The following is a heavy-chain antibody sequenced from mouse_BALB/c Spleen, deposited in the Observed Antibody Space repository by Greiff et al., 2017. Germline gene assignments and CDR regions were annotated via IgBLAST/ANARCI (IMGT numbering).Heavy chain of an antibody. D-gene: IGHD2-1*01. CDR1: GYTFTSYW. V-gene: IGHV1-69*02. Sequence: QVQLQQPGAELVRPGASVKLSCKASGYTFTSYWINWVKQRPGQGLEWIGNIYPSDSYTNYNQKFKDKATLTVDKSSSTAYMQLSSPTSEDSAVYYCTREGNYFYYFDYWGQGTTLTVSS. J-gene: IGHJ2*01. CDR2: IYPSDSYT. CDR3: TREGNYFYYFDY.